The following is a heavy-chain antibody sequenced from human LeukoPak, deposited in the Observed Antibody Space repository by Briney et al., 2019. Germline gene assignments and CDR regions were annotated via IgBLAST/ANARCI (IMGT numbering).Heavy chain of an antibody. CDR1: GFTFSSFG. CDR3: AKGRPVAGASGKGYFDY. Sequence: GGSLRLSCAASGFTFSSFGMHWVRQAPGKGLPWVAFIRFDGSNKYYEDSVKGRFTISRDDSKNTLYLQMNSLRAEDTAVYYCAKGRPVAGASGKGYFDYWGQGTLVTVSS. CDR2: IRFDGSNK. V-gene: IGHV3-30*02. J-gene: IGHJ4*02. D-gene: IGHD6-19*01.